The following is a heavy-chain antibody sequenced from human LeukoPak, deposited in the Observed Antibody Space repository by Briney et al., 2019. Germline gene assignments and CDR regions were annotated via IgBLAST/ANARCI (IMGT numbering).Heavy chain of an antibody. J-gene: IGHJ4*02. V-gene: IGHV3-7*01. Sequence: GGSLRLSCAASGFTFSRNWMSWVRQAPGKGLEWVANIKEDGSEKYYVDSVKGRFTISRDNAKNSLYLQMNSLRVEDTAVYYCARDSVHGYYDSSGYSALFDYWGQGTLVTVSS. CDR3: ARDSVHGYYDSSGYSALFDY. CDR2: IKEDGSEK. D-gene: IGHD3-22*01. CDR1: GFTFSRNW.